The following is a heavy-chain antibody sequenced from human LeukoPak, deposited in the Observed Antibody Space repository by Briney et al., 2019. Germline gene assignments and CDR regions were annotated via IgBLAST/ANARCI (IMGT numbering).Heavy chain of an antibody. D-gene: IGHD3-9*01. Sequence: SETLSLTCTVSGGSISSSSYYWGWIRQPLGKGLEWIGSIYYSGSTYYNPSLKSRVTISVDTSKNQFSLKLSSVTAADTAVYYCATTGLRYFDWLSPSLIWGQGTLVTVSS. J-gene: IGHJ4*02. V-gene: IGHV4-39*01. CDR1: GGSISSSSYY. CDR2: IYYSGST. CDR3: ATTGLRYFDWLSPSLI.